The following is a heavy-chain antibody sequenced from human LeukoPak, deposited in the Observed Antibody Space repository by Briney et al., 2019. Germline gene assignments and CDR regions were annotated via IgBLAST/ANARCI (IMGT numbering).Heavy chain of an antibody. V-gene: IGHV4-31*03. D-gene: IGHD3-16*02. CDR1: GGSISSSGYY. Sequence: SQTLSLTCTVSGGSISSSGYYWSWIRQHPGKGLEWIGYISYSGTTYYNPSLKSRLTISVDTSKNQFSLKLSSVTAADTAVYFCARADYDYVWGFYRYYFDYWGQGTLVTVSS. CDR3: ARADYDYVWGFYRYYFDY. J-gene: IGHJ4*02. CDR2: ISYSGTT.